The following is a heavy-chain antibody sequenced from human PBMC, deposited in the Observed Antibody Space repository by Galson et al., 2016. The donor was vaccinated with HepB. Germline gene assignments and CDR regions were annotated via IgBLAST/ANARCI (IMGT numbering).Heavy chain of an antibody. V-gene: IGHV1-2*04. CDR2: IDPSSGDT. J-gene: IGHJ3*02. CDR3: ARGIVGASTRSFDI. Sequence: SVKVSCKASGYTFTGHYVHWVRQAPGQGLEWMGWIDPSSGDTNCAQKFQGWVTMTRDTSVSTAFMDLNSLKSDYTAMYYCARGIVGASTRSFDIWGQGTMVTVSS. CDR1: GYTFTGHY. D-gene: IGHD1-26*01.